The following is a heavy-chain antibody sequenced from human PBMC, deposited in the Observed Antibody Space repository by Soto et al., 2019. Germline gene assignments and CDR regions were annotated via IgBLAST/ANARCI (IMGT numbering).Heavy chain of an antibody. CDR3: ESIWYGVNLFDP. CDR2: IYYSGST. V-gene: IGHV4-59*01. Sequence: SETLSLTCTVPGGSISSYYWTWIRLPPGKGLEWIGYIYYSGSTNYHPSLKSRVTISVDTSKNQFSLKLSSVTAADTAVYYCESIWYGVNLFDPWGQGSLVTGSS. J-gene: IGHJ5*02. D-gene: IGHD3-10*01. CDR1: GGSISSYY.